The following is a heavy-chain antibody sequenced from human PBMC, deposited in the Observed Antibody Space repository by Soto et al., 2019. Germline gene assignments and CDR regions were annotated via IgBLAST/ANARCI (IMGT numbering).Heavy chain of an antibody. Sequence: GGSLRLSCAASGFTFSDYYMSWIRQAPGKGLEWVSYISSSSSYTNYADSVKGRFTISRDNAKNSLYLQMNSLRAEDTAVYYCARALLGEYDFWSGESDYWGQGTLVTVSS. D-gene: IGHD3-3*01. CDR1: GFTFSDYY. J-gene: IGHJ4*02. CDR3: ARALLGEYDFWSGESDY. V-gene: IGHV3-11*06. CDR2: ISSSSSYT.